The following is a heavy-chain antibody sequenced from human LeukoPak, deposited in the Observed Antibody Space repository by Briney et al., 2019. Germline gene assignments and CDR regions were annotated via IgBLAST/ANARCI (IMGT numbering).Heavy chain of an antibody. CDR3: ARDVSVATYYFDY. D-gene: IGHD5-12*01. CDR2: INAGDGNI. CDR1: GYTFTGYY. V-gene: IGHV1-3*03. Sequence: ASVKVSCKASGYTFTGYYMHWVRQAPGQGLEWMGWINAGDGNIKYSQDFQGRVTITRDTSASTAYMDLSSLRSEDVAVYYCARDVSVATYYFDYWGQGTLVTVSS. J-gene: IGHJ4*02.